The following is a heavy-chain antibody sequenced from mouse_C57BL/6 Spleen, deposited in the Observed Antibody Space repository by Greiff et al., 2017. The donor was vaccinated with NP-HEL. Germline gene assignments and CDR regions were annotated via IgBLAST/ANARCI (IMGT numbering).Heavy chain of an antibody. D-gene: IGHD2-2*01. Sequence: EVQLVESGPGLVKPSQSLSLTCSVTGYSITSGYYWNWIRQFPGNKLEWMGYISYDGSNNYNPSLKNRISITRDTSKNQFFLKLNSVTTEDTATYYCAREGLMRGYDGDAMDYWGQGTSVTVSS. J-gene: IGHJ4*01. CDR3: AREGLMRGYDGDAMDY. CDR1: GYSITSGYY. CDR2: ISYDGSN. V-gene: IGHV3-6*01.